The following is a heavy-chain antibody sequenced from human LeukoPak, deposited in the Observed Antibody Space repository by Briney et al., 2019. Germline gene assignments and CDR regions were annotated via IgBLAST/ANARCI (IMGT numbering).Heavy chain of an antibody. J-gene: IGHJ4*02. CDR1: GGSFSGYY. Sequence: PSETLSLTCAVYGGSFSGYYWSWIRQPPGKGLEWIGEINHSGSTNYNPSLKSRVTISVDKSKNQFSLKLSSVTAADTAVYYCAHYGSGSYSITQPTDYWGQGTLVTVSS. CDR3: AHYGSGSYSITQPTDY. D-gene: IGHD3-10*01. V-gene: IGHV4-34*01. CDR2: INHSGST.